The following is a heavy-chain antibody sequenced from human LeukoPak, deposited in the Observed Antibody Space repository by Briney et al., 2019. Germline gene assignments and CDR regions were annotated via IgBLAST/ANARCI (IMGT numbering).Heavy chain of an antibody. CDR2: IYSGGST. D-gene: IGHD6-19*01. Sequence: GGSLRLSCAASGFTVSSNYMSWVRQAPGKGLEWVSVIYSGGSTYYADSVKGRFTISRDNSKNTLYLQMNSLRAEDTAVYYCAKVRSSGWVFDYWGQGTLVTVSS. CDR1: GFTVSSNY. J-gene: IGHJ4*02. V-gene: IGHV3-53*01. CDR3: AKVRSSGWVFDY.